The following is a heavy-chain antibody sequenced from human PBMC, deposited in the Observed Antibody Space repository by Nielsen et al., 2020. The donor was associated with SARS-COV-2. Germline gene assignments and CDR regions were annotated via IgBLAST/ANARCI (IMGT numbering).Heavy chain of an antibody. CDR3: ARGRYSSSSVAFDI. CDR2: MNPNSGNT. Sequence: ASVKVSCKASGYTFTSYAINWVRQATGQGLEWMGWMNPNSGNTGYAQKFQGRVTMTRNTSISTAYMELSSLRSEDTAVYYCARGRYSSSSVAFDIWGQGTMVTVSS. CDR1: GYTFTSYA. V-gene: IGHV1-8*01. J-gene: IGHJ3*02. D-gene: IGHD6-6*01.